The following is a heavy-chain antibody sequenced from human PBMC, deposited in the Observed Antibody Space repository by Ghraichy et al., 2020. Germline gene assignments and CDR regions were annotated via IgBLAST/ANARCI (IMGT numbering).Heavy chain of an antibody. CDR3: AKDRMYSSSFQFDF. CDR1: GFTFSVYA. J-gene: IGHJ4*02. Sequence: LSLTCAASGFTFSVYAMSWVRQSPGKGLEWVSGISGSGGTTNYADSVKGRFTISRDNSNNMLYLQVNSLIDEDTAVYYCAKDRMYSSSFQFDFWGQGTLVTVSA. CDR2: ISGSGGTT. D-gene: IGHD6-13*01. V-gene: IGHV3-23*01.